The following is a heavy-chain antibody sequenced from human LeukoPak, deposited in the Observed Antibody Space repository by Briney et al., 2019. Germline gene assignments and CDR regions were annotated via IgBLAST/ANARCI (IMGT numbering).Heavy chain of an antibody. CDR2: INPNSGGT. CDR1: GYTFTGYY. Sequence: GASVKVSCKASGYTFTGYYMRWVRQAPGQGLEWMGWINPNSGGTNYAQKFQGRVTMTRDTSISTAYMELSRPRSDDTAVYYCARAHPARGFDYWGQGTLVTVSS. J-gene: IGHJ4*02. V-gene: IGHV1-2*02. CDR3: ARAHPARGFDY.